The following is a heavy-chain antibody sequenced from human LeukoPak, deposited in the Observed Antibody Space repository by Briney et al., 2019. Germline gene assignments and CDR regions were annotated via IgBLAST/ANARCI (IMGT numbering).Heavy chain of an antibody. Sequence: ASVKVSCKASGGTFSSYAISWVRQAPGQGLEWTGGIIPILGTANYAQKFQGRVTITADESTSTAYMELSSLRSEDTAVYYCAGGRYSSGWYVGVMEVYYYGMDVWGKGTTVTVSS. J-gene: IGHJ6*04. V-gene: IGHV1-69*13. CDR1: GGTFSSYA. CDR2: IIPILGTA. D-gene: IGHD6-19*01. CDR3: AGGRYSSGWYVGVMEVYYYGMDV.